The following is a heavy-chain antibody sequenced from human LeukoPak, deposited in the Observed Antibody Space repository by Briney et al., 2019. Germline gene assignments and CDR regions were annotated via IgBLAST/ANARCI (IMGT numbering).Heavy chain of an antibody. J-gene: IGHJ4*02. CDR1: GGSISSSNFY. CDR3: ASQDGYNGPVDY. CDR2: IYYSGST. D-gene: IGHD5-24*01. Sequence: SETLSLTCTVSGGSISSSNFYWGWIRQPPGKGLEWIGSIYYSGSTYYNPSLKSRVTISVDTSKNQFSLKLSSVTAADTAVYYCASQDGYNGPVDYWGQGTLVTVSS. V-gene: IGHV4-39*07.